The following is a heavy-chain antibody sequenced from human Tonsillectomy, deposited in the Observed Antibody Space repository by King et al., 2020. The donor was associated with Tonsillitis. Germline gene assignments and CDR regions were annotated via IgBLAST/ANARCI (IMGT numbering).Heavy chain of an antibody. CDR2: ISGSGTTI. V-gene: IGHV3-11*01. J-gene: IGHJ6*02. Sequence: VQLVESGGGLVKPGGSLRLSCAASGFTFSDYYMSWVRQAPGKGLEWLSYISGSGTTISYADSVRVRFTISRDNAKNSLYLQMTSLRAEDTAVYYCARDRGYFGTSDWYPLPGMDVWGQGTTVTVSS. CDR1: GFTFSDYY. CDR3: ARDRGYFGTSDWYPLPGMDV. D-gene: IGHD3-9*01.